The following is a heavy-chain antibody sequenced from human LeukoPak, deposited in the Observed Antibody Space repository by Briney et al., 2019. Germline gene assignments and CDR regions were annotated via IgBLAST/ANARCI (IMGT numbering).Heavy chain of an antibody. CDR3: AREEVEMATGGAFDI. CDR2: IIPIFGIA. CDR1: GGTFSSYA. V-gene: IGHV1-69*04. J-gene: IGHJ3*02. D-gene: IGHD5-24*01. Sequence: SVKVACKASGGTFSSYAISWVRQAPGQGLEWMGRIIPIFGIANYAQKFQGRVTITADKSTSTAYMELSSLRSEDTAVYYCAREEVEMATGGAFDIWGQGTMVTVSS.